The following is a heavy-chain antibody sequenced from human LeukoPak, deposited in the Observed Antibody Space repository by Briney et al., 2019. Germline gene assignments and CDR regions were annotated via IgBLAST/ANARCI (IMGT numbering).Heavy chain of an antibody. CDR1: GFSFSVYW. D-gene: IGHD2-2*01. Sequence: GGSLRLSCAPSGFSFSVYWMTWVRQAPGKGLEWVASINQDGSEKYYVDSVKGRFTISRDNVKNSLFLQMNSLRAEDTAVYYCARPGTVVPAAIDYWGQGTLVTVSS. V-gene: IGHV3-7*01. CDR2: INQDGSEK. CDR3: ARPGTVVPAAIDY. J-gene: IGHJ4*02.